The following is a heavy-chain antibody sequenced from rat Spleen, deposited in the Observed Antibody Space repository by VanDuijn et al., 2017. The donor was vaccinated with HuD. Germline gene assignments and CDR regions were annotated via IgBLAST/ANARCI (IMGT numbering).Heavy chain of an antibody. Sequence: EVQLVESDGGLVQPGRSLNLSCAASGFTFSDYYMAWVRRAPTKGLEWVATISYDGSRTDYRDSVKGRFTISRDNAKSTLYLQMDSLRSEDTATYYCTTGTTEGIPYFDYWGQGVMVTVSS. J-gene: IGHJ2*01. CDR3: TTGTTEGIPYFDY. CDR2: ISYDGSRT. D-gene: IGHD1-11*01. V-gene: IGHV5-20*01. CDR1: GFTFSDYY.